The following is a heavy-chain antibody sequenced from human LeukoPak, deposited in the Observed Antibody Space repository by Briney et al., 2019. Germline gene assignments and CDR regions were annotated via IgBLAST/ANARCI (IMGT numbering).Heavy chain of an antibody. CDR2: ITSGGAP. D-gene: IGHD4-17*01. J-gene: IGHJ3*01. CDR3: ARDPNGDYIGAFEL. CDR1: GFTFSNYA. Sequence: GGSLRLSCAASGFTFSNYAVMWVRQAPGQGLEWVSAITSGGAPRYADSVKGRFTISRDNSKNTLYLQMNSLRAEDTAQYFCARDPNGDYIGAFELWGRGTVVTVSS. V-gene: IGHV3-23*01.